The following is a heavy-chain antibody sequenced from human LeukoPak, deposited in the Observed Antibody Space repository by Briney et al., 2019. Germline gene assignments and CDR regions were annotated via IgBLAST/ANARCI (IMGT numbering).Heavy chain of an antibody. D-gene: IGHD3-10*01. J-gene: IGHJ4*02. Sequence: PGGSLRLSCAASGFSFSVYWMHWVRQAPGKGLEWVSVIYSGGSTYYADSVKGRFTISRDNSKNTLYLQMNSLRAEDTAVYYCARMYGSGSPEQTDYWGQGTLVTVSS. CDR2: IYSGGST. V-gene: IGHV3-66*01. CDR1: GFSFSVYW. CDR3: ARMYGSGSPEQTDY.